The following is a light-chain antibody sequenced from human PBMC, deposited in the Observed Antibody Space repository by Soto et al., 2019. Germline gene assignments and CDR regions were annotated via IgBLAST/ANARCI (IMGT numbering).Light chain of an antibody. J-gene: IGKJ5*01. CDR3: QQRSSAIT. V-gene: IGKV3-11*01. Sequence: EIVLTQSPATLSLSPGERATLSCRASQSVSSHLAWFQQRPGQAPRLLIYDASNRATGIPARFSGRGSGTDFNINISSLEPEDFAVYYCQQRSSAITFGQGTRLEIK. CDR2: DAS. CDR1: QSVSSH.